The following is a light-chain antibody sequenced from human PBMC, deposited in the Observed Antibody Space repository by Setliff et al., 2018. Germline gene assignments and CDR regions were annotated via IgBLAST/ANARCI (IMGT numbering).Light chain of an antibody. Sequence: LTQPASVSGSPGQSITISCTGSISNIGGYNFVSWYRQYPGGVPKLMIFEVNNRPSGVSNRFSGSKSGNTASLTISGLQPEDEADYYCSSYTNYNLAIFGPGTKVTVL. V-gene: IGLV2-14*01. CDR1: ISNIGGYNF. CDR3: SSYTNYNLAI. CDR2: EVN. J-gene: IGLJ1*01.